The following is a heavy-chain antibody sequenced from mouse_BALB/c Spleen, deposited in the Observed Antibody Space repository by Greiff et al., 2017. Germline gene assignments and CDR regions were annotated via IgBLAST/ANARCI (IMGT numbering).Heavy chain of an antibody. V-gene: IGHV2-9*02. CDR2: IWAGGST. Sequence: VKVVESGPGLVAPSQSLSITCTVSGFSLTSYGVHWVRQPPGKGLEWLGVIWAGGSTNYNSALMSRLSISKDNSKSQVFLKMNSLQTDDTAMYYCARDRPRDAMDYWGQGTSVTVSS. J-gene: IGHJ4*01. D-gene: IGHD6-1*01. CDR1: GFSLTSYG. CDR3: ARDRPRDAMDY.